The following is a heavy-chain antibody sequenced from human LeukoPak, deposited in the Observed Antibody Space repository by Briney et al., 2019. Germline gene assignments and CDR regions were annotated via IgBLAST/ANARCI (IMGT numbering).Heavy chain of an antibody. J-gene: IGHJ4*02. V-gene: IGHV3-23*01. D-gene: IGHD1-26*01. CDR2: ISGGGDPT. CDR3: AKDPRGGYSGSWYFDC. Sequence: GGSLRLSCEASGFTFSSNAMSWVRQAPGKGLEWVSAISGGGDPTYYADSVKGRFTISRDNSKNTLYLQMNSLRAEDTAVYYCAKDPRGGYSGSWYFDCWGQGTLVTVSS. CDR1: GFTFSSNA.